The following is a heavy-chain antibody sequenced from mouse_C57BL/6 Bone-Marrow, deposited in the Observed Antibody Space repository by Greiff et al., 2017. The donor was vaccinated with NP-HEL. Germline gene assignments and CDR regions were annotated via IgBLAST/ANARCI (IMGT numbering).Heavy chain of an antibody. CDR3: TGGNGRYFDY. J-gene: IGHJ2*01. CDR1: GFTFSNYW. V-gene: IGHV6-3*01. Sequence: EVKVEESGGGLVQPGGSMKLSCVASGFTFSNYWMNWVRQSPEKGLEWVAQIRLKSDNYATHYAESVKGRFTISRDYSKSSVYLQMNNLRAEDTAIYYCTGGNGRYFDYWGQGTTLTVSS. CDR2: IRLKSDNYAT.